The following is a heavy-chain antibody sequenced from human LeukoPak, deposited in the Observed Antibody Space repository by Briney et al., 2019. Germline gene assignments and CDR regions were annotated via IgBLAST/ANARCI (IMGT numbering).Heavy chain of an antibody. CDR3: ARGTHYYGSGSYLRP. CDR1: SGSVNSASYY. J-gene: IGHJ5*02. V-gene: IGHV4-61*01. Sequence: PSETLSLTCTVSSGSVNSASYYWSWIRQPPGKGLEWIGYIYYTGSTNYNPSLKSRVTISVDTSKNQFSLRLSSVTAADTAVYYCARGTHYYGSGSYLRPWGQGTLVTVSS. D-gene: IGHD3-10*01. CDR2: IYYTGST.